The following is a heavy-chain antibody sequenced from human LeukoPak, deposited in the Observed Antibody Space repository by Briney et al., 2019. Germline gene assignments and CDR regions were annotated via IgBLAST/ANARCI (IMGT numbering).Heavy chain of an antibody. CDR3: AKDQAAMVYYFDY. CDR2: ISSSSSYI. J-gene: IGHJ4*02. CDR1: GFTFSSYS. Sequence: GGSLRLSCAASGFTFSSYSMNWVRQAPGKGLEWVSSISSSSSYIYYADSVKGRFTISRDNSKNTLYLQMNSLRAEDTAVYYCAKDQAAMVYYFDYWGQGTLVTVSS. V-gene: IGHV3-21*01. D-gene: IGHD5-18*01.